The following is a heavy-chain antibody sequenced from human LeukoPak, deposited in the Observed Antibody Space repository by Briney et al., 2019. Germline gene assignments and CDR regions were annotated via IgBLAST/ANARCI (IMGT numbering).Heavy chain of an antibody. V-gene: IGHV5-51*01. Sequence: GESLKISCKGSGYGFTSYYIAWVRQMPGKGLEWMGVIFPGDSDTRYSPSFQGQVTISADKSISTAYLQWSSLKASDTAMYYCARPRIVGALGAFDIWGHGTMVTVSS. D-gene: IGHD1-26*01. CDR2: IFPGDSDT. J-gene: IGHJ3*02. CDR1: GYGFTSYY. CDR3: ARPRIVGALGAFDI.